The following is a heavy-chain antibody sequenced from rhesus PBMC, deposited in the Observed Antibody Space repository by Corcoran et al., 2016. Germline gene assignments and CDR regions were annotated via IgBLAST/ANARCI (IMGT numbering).Heavy chain of an antibody. D-gene: IGHD1-26*01. CDR2: IYWDDDK. V-gene: IGHV2-174*01. CDR3: ARYNWNYGYFDY. CDR1: GFSLTTSGMG. J-gene: IGHJ4*01. Sequence: QVTLKESGPALVKPTQTLTLTCTFSGFSLTTSGMGVGWIRQPPGKALEWLALIYWDDDKRYSISLKIRLTISQDTSKNHVVLTMTNMDPVDTATYYCARYNWNYGYFDYWGQGVLVTVSS.